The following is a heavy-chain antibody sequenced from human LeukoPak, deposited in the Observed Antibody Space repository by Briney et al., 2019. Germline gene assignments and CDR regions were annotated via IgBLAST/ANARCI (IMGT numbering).Heavy chain of an antibody. CDR2: ISSSSSYI. D-gene: IGHD2-2*03. J-gene: IGHJ4*02. CDR3: ARDGFAAYFDY. CDR1: GFTFSSYS. V-gene: IGHV3-21*01. Sequence: GGSLRLSCAASGFTFSSYSMNWVRQAPGKGLEWVSSISSSSSYIYYADSVKGRFTISRDNAKNSLYLQVNSLRAEDTAVYYCARDGFAAYFDYWGQETLVTVSS.